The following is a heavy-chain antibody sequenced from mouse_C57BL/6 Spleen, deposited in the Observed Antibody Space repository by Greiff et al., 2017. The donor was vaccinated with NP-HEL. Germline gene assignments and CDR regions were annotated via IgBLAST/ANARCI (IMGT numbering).Heavy chain of an antibody. CDR2: IYPGSGST. Sequence: QVQLKQPGAELVKPGASVKMSCKASGYTFTSYWITWVKQRPGQGLEWIGDIYPGSGSTNYNEKFKSKATLTVDTSSSTAYMQLSSLTSEDSAVYYCARSGNYYGPGNFDYWGQGTTLTVSS. CDR3: ARSGNYYGPGNFDY. J-gene: IGHJ2*01. CDR1: GYTFTSYW. V-gene: IGHV1-55*01. D-gene: IGHD1-2*01.